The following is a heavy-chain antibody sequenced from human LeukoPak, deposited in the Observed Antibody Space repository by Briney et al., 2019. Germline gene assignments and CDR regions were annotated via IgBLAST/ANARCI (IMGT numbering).Heavy chain of an antibody. CDR2: INAYNGNT. CDR3: ARVVYDILTGYFYYFDY. J-gene: IGHJ4*02. D-gene: IGHD3-9*01. V-gene: IGHV1-18*01. Sequence: ASVKVSCKASGYTFTSYGISWVRQAPGQGLEWMGWINAYNGNTDYAQKLQGRVTLTTDTSTSTAYMELRSLRSDDTAVYYCARVVYDILTGYFYYFDYWGQGTLVTVSS. CDR1: GYTFTSYG.